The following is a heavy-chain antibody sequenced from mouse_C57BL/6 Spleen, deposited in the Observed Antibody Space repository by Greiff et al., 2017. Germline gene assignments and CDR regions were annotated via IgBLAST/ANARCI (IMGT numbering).Heavy chain of an antibody. CDR3: ARLDYYGSSYYFDY. CDR2: IHPNSGST. D-gene: IGHD1-1*01. J-gene: IGHJ2*01. CDR1: GYTFTSYW. Sequence: VQLQQPGAELVKPGASVQLSCKASGYTFTSYWMHWVKQRPGQGLEWIGMIHPNSGSTNYNEKFKSKATLTVDKSSSTAYMQLSSLTSEDSAVYYCARLDYYGSSYYFDYWGQGTTLTVSS. V-gene: IGHV1-64*01.